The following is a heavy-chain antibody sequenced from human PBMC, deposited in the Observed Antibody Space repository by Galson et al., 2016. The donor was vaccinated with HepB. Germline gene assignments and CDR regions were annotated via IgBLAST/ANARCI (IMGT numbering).Heavy chain of an antibody. J-gene: IGHJ4*02. CDR2: ITPDRRET. CDR1: GYIFSDFW. CDR3: ARAQWYPARRAAYFDH. V-gene: IGHV3-7*04. Sequence: SLRLSCAASGYIFSDFWMNWVRQAPGQGLEWVANITPDRRETYYVDSVQGRFTISRDNAKSSLSLQMDSLRGDDTAVYYCARAQWYPARRAAYFDHWGQGIMVTVSS. D-gene: IGHD2-2*01.